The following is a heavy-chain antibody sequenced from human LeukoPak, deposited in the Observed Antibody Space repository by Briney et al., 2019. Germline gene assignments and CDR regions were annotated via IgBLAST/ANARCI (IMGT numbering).Heavy chain of an antibody. J-gene: IGHJ4*02. Sequence: ASVKVSCKASGYTFTGYYMHWVRQAPGQGREWMGRINPNSGGTNYAQKFQGRVTMTADTSTDTAYMELSSLRSEDTAVYYCATDLGGSYYFDYWGQGTLVTVSS. CDR3: ATDLGGSYYFDY. D-gene: IGHD1-26*01. V-gene: IGHV1-2*06. CDR2: INPNSGGT. CDR1: GYTFTGYY.